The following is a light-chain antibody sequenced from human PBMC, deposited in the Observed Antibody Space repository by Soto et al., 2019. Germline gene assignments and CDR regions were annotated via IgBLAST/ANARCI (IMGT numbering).Light chain of an antibody. Sequence: EIVMTQSPATLSVSPGARAPLSCRARQSVNSKLAWYQQKPGQAPRLLISDASTRATGIPARFSGSGSGTEFTLTISSLHSEDFAVYYCQQYNNWPPEITFGQGTRLEIK. CDR2: DAS. CDR3: QQYNNWPPEIT. V-gene: IGKV3-15*01. J-gene: IGKJ5*01. CDR1: QSVNSK.